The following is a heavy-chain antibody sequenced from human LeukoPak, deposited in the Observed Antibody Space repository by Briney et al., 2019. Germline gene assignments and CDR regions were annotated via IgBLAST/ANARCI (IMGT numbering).Heavy chain of an antibody. V-gene: IGHV3-21*01. CDR1: GFTFSSYS. Sequence: GSLGLSCAASGFTFSSYSMNWVRQAPGKGLEWVSSISSSSSYIYYADSVKGRFTISRDNAKNSLYLQMNSLRAEDTAVYYCASLTYYYYGMDVWGQGTTVTVSS. CDR3: ASLTYYYYGMDV. CDR2: ISSSSSYI. D-gene: IGHD3-9*01. J-gene: IGHJ6*02.